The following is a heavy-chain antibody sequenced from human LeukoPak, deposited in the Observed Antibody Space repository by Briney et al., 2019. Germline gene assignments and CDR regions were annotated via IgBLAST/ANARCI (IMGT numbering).Heavy chain of an antibody. CDR3: AKDRLYSNTLGVGWFDP. D-gene: IGHD6-13*01. V-gene: IGHV3-9*01. CDR2: ISWNSGSI. CDR1: GFTFFSYG. Sequence: GGSLRLSCAASGFTFFSYGMHWVRQAPGKGLEWVSGISWNSGSIGYADSVKGRFTISRDNAKNSLYLQMNSLRAEDTALYYCAKDRLYSNTLGVGWFDPWGQGTLVTVSS. J-gene: IGHJ5*02.